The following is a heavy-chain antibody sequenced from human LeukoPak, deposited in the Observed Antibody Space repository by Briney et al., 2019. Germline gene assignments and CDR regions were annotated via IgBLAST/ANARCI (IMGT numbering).Heavy chain of an antibody. Sequence: ASVKVSCKVSGYTLSELSIHWVRQGPGKGLEWMAGFVLEDGERIYAQKFRGRVRVTEDTSTDTAYMELSSLRSEDTAVYYCATLDLPPSTAAVASWGQGTLVTASS. CDR3: ATLDLPPSTAAVAS. V-gene: IGHV1-24*01. CDR1: GYTLSELS. CDR2: FVLEDGER. D-gene: IGHD6-13*01. J-gene: IGHJ5*01.